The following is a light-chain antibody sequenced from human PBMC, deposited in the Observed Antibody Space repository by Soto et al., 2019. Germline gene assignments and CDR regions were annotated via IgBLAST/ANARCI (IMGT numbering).Light chain of an antibody. CDR2: VAF. J-gene: IGKJ2*01. Sequence: DIVLTQSPGTLPLSPGERATLSCRASQTVASNYLAWYQQKPGQAPRLLIYVAFSRATGIPDRFSGSGSGTDFTLTITRLEPEDFAVYYCQHYGSTVYTFGQGTKLEIK. CDR3: QHYGSTVYT. V-gene: IGKV3-20*01. CDR1: QTVASNY.